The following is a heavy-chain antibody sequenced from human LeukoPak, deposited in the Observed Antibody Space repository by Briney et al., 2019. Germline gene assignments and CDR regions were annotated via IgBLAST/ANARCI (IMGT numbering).Heavy chain of an antibody. D-gene: IGHD3-3*01. CDR2: INPNSGGT. CDR3: ARSYDFWSGPPFDP. CDR1: GYTFTGNY. V-gene: IGHV1-2*02. J-gene: IGHJ5*02. Sequence: ASVKVSCKSSGYTFTGNYMHWVRQAPGHGLEWMGWINPNSGGTKYAQKFQGRVTLTRDTSISTAYMELSRLRCDDTAVYYCARSYDFWSGPPFDPWGQGTLVTVSS.